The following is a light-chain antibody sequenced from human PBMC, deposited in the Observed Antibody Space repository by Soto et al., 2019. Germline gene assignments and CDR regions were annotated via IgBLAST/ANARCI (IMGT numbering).Light chain of an antibody. CDR3: QQRSSWPLT. CDR1: QSISSN. CDR2: DAS. Sequence: EIVMTQSPATLSVSPGAGDPLSCRASQSISSNLAWYEQKPGRAPRLLIYDASTRATGIPARFSGSESGTDFTLTISSLEPEDFAVYYCQQRSSWPLTFGGGTKVDIK. J-gene: IGKJ4*01. V-gene: IGKV3-11*01.